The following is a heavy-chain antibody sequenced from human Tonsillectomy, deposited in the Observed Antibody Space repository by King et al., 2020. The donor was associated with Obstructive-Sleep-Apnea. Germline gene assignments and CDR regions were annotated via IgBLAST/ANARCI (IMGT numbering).Heavy chain of an antibody. CDR3: AREDPGIEEAGTES. D-gene: IGHD6-13*01. CDR1: GYSISSGYY. CDR2: IYHSGST. V-gene: IGHV4-38-2*02. J-gene: IGHJ5*02. Sequence: VQLQESGPGLVKPSETLSLTCTVSGYSISSGYYWGWIRQPPGKGLEWIGNIYHSGSTYYNPSLKSRVTISVDTSKNQFSLKLSSVTAADTAVYYCAREDPGIEEAGTESWGQGTLVTVSS.